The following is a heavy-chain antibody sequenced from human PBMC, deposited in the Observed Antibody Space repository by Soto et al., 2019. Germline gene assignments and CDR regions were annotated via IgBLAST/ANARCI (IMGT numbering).Heavy chain of an antibody. CDR3: ARALYCSSTSCYQFDY. CDR2: IYPGDSDT. V-gene: IGHV5-51*01. J-gene: IGHJ4*02. Sequence: CKGSGYSFTSYWIGWVRQMPGKGLEWMGIIYPGDSDTRYSPSFQGQVTISADKSISTAYLQWSSLKASDTAMYYCARALYCSSTSCYQFDYWGQGTLVTVSS. CDR1: GYSFTSYW. D-gene: IGHD2-2*01.